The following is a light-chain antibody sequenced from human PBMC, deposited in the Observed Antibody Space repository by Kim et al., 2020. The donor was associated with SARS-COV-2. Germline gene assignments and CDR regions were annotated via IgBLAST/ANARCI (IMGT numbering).Light chain of an antibody. J-gene: IGLJ2*01. Sequence: SYELTQPPSVSVSPGQTASITCSGDELGNEYVTWYQQKPGQSPVLLIYQDNKRPSGIPERFSGSNSGNTATLTIRGTQTVDEADYYCQAWDSSTAVGFGGGTRLTVL. V-gene: IGLV3-1*01. CDR3: QAWDSSTAVG. CDR1: ELGNEY. CDR2: QDN.